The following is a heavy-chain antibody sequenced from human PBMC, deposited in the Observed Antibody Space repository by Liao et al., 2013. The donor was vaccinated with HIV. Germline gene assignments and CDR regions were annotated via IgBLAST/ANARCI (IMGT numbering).Heavy chain of an antibody. V-gene: IGHV4-4*07. CDR1: GGSISSYY. CDR2: IYATGST. CDR3: ARRGVGIDAFDI. Sequence: QVHLQESGPGLVKPSGTLSLTCTVSGGSISSYYWSWIRQPAGKGLEWIGRIYATGSTHYNPSLESRVTMSIDTSRNQFTLNLNSVTAADTAVYYCARRGVGIDAFDIWGRRDERYTVSS. D-gene: IGHD2-21*01. J-gene: IGHJ3*02.